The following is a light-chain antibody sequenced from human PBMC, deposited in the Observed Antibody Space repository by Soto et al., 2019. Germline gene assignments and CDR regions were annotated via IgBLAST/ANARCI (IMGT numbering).Light chain of an antibody. J-gene: IGLJ1*01. CDR2: DVS. Sequence: QSALTQPRSVSGSPGQTVTISCTGTSGDVGGYNYLSWYQQHPGKAPKPMIYDVSNRPSGVPDRFSGSKSGHTASLTISGLQVEDEADYYCCSYAGSYAHYVFGAGTKVTVL. V-gene: IGLV2-11*01. CDR3: CSYAGSYAHYV. CDR1: SGDVGGYNY.